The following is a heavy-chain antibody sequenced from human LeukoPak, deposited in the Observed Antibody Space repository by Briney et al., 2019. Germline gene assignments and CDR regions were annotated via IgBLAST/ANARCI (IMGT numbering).Heavy chain of an antibody. CDR3: ARRNRITIFGVVNIDAFDI. CDR1: GYTFTSYG. CDR2: ISAYNGNT. V-gene: IGHV1-18*01. J-gene: IGHJ3*02. D-gene: IGHD3-3*01. Sequence: GASVKVSCKASGYTFTSYGISWVRQAPGQGLEWMGWISAYNGNTNYAQKLQGRVTMTTDTSTSTAYMELRSLRSDDTAVYYCARRNRITIFGVVNIDAFDIWGQGTMVTVSS.